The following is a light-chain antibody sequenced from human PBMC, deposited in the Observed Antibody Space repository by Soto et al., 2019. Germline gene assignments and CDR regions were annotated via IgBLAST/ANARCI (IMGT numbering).Light chain of an antibody. Sequence: DIQMTQSPSTLSASVGDRVTITCRASQSISSWLAWYQQKPGKAPKLLIYDDSSLESGVPSRFSGSGSGTEFTLTISSLQPDDFATYYCQQYNSYSPVTFGPGTKVDIK. V-gene: IGKV1-5*01. J-gene: IGKJ3*01. CDR2: DDS. CDR1: QSISSW. CDR3: QQYNSYSPVT.